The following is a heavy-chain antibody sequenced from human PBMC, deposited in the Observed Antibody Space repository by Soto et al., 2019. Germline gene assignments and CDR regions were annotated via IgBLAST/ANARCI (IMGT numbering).Heavy chain of an antibody. V-gene: IGHV3-7*01. CDR1: GLTFSTSW. CDR2: INPDGSEK. CDR3: ARNSR. Sequence: TGGSLRLSCAASGLTFSTSWMSWVRQTPGEGLEWVAYINPDGSEKSYVDSVKGRFTISRDNAKNSLFLQMDTLRPEDTAVYYCARNSRWGQGTLVTVSS. J-gene: IGHJ4*02.